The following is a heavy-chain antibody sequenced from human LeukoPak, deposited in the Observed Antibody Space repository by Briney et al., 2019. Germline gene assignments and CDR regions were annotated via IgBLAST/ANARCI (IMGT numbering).Heavy chain of an antibody. J-gene: IGHJ3*02. CDR3: ARFYRGSALDN. CDR2: INSDGFSI. CDR1: GFTFSAYW. D-gene: IGHD3-16*01. Sequence: GGSLRLSCAASGFTFSAYWMHWVRQAPGKGLVWVSRINSDGFSIAYADSVKGRFTISRDNAKNTLYLHMNSLRAEDTAVYYCARFYRGSALDNWGQGTMVTVSS. V-gene: IGHV3-74*01.